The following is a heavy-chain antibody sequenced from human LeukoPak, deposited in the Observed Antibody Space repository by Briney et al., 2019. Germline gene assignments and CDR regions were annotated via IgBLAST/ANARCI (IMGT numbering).Heavy chain of an antibody. CDR2: IKQDGSEK. Sequence: PGGSLRLSCAASGFTFSSYSMNWVRQAPGKGLEWVANIKQDGSEKYYVDSVKGRFTISRDNAKNSLYLQMNSLRAEDTAVYYCARGTTSGYDYFDYWGQGTLVTVSS. V-gene: IGHV3-7*01. CDR1: GFTFSSYS. J-gene: IGHJ4*02. CDR3: ARGTTSGYDYFDY. D-gene: IGHD5-12*01.